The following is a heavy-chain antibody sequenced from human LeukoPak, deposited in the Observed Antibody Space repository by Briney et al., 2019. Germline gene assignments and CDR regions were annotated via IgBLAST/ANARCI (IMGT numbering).Heavy chain of an antibody. CDR2: MKGGGET. CDR1: GFSFSSYA. CDR3: AKASWVSSADAVL. Sequence: GGSLRLSCVASGFSFSSYAMSWVRQAPARGLEWVSSMKGGGETFYADSVKGRFTLSRDLSRNTVFLQLSNLRVEDTAVYYCAKASWVSSADAVLWGQGTLVTVS. J-gene: IGHJ4*02. D-gene: IGHD3-16*01. V-gene: IGHV3-23*01.